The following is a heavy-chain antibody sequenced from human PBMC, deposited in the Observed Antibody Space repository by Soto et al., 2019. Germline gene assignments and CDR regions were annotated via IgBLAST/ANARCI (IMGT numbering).Heavy chain of an antibody. CDR2: ISWNSGSI. D-gene: IGHD3-9*01. J-gene: IGHJ1*01. CDR1: GFTFDDYA. V-gene: IGHV3-9*01. CDR3: AKGVSYYDILTRYFQH. Sequence: DVQLVESGGGLVQPGRSLRLSCAASGFTFDDYAMHWVRQAPGKGLEWVSGISWNSGSIGYADSVKGRFTISRDNAKNSLYLQMNSLRAEDTALYYCAKGVSYYDILTRYFQHWGQGTLVTVSS.